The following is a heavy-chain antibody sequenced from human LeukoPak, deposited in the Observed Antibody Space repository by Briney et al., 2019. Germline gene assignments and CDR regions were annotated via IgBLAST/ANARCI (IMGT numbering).Heavy chain of an antibody. Sequence: GGFLRLSCAASGFTFSTYWMTWVRQAQGKGLEWVANMKGDGSEIHYVDSVKGRFTISRDNAKNLLYLQMNSLRAEDTAIYYCAKDRRGGFIVVVLENWGQGILVTVSS. CDR1: GFTFSTYW. D-gene: IGHD2-15*01. J-gene: IGHJ4*02. V-gene: IGHV3-7*01. CDR2: MKGDGSEI. CDR3: AKDRRGGFIVVVLEN.